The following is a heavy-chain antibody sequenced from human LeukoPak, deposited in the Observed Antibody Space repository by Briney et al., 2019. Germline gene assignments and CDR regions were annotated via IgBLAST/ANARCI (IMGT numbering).Heavy chain of an antibody. V-gene: IGHV4-34*01. J-gene: IGHJ5*02. CDR2: INHSGST. CDR1: GGSFSGYY. Sequence: SETLSLTCAAYGGSFSGYYWSWIRQPPGKGLEWIGEINHSGSTNYNPSLKSRVTISVDTSKNQFSLKLSSVTAADTAVYYCARRSSRRYYDILTGPNWFDPWGQGTLVTVSS. D-gene: IGHD3-9*01. CDR3: ARRSSRRYYDILTGPNWFDP.